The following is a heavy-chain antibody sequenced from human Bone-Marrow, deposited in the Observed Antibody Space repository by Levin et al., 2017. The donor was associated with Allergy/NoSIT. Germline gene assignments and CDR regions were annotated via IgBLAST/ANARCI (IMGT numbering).Heavy chain of an antibody. CDR1: GFTFSNYA. CDR3: AKVCWSQRGFDS. D-gene: IGHD3-10*02. CDR2: ISSSGGTT. Sequence: PGGSLRLSCAVSGFTFSNYAMSWVRQAPGKGLEWVSLISSSGGTTNYADSVKGRFTISRDDSKNTLYLQMNSLRAEDTAVYYCAKVCWSQRGFDSWGQGTLVTVSS. J-gene: IGHJ5*01. V-gene: IGHV3-23*01.